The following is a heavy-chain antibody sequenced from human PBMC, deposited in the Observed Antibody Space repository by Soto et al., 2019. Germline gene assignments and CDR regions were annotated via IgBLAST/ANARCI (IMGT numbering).Heavy chain of an antibody. CDR1: GFSLSTSGVG. Sequence: SGPTLVNPTQTLTLTCTFSGFSLSTSGVGVGWIRQPPGKALEWLALIYWDDDKRYSPSLKSRLTITKDTSKNQVVLTMTNMDPVDTATYYCAHDRVRGALVTHAFDIWGQGTMVTVSS. CDR2: IYWDDDK. CDR3: AHDRVRGALVTHAFDI. V-gene: IGHV2-5*02. J-gene: IGHJ3*02. D-gene: IGHD3-10*01.